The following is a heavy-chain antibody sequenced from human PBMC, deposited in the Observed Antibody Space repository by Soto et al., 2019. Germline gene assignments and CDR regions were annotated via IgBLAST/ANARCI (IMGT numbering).Heavy chain of an antibody. D-gene: IGHD5-18*01. CDR2: FDPEDGET. J-gene: IGHJ4*02. Sequence: GASVKVSCKVSGYTLTELSMHWVRQAPGKGLEWMGGFDPEDGETIYAQKFQGRVTMTEDTSTDTAYMELSSLRSEDTAVYYCATAVDTAMARRFDYWGQGXLVTVYS. CDR1: GYTLTELS. V-gene: IGHV1-24*01. CDR3: ATAVDTAMARRFDY.